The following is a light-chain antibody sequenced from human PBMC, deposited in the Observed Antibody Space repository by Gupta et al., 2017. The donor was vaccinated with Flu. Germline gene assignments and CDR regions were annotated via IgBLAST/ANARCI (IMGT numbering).Light chain of an antibody. V-gene: IGLV1-51*01. CDR3: ATWDGSMSGV. J-gene: IGLJ3*02. Sequence: QSVLTQPPSVSAAPGQKVTISCSGSSSNSGMHHVSWYQQFPGTAPKLLIYDDNKRTSGIPDRISAPKSGTSATLGINALQTGDEADYYCATWDGSMSGVFGGVTKLTVL. CDR1: SSNSGMHH. CDR2: DDN.